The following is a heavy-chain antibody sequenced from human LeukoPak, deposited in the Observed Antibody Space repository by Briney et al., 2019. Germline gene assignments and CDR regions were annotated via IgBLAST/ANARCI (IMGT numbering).Heavy chain of an antibody. CDR3: AHSPYYDSSGYYWD. CDR2: IYWDDDK. Sequence: SGPTLVNPTQTLTLTCTFSGLSLSTSGVGVGWIRQPPGKAREWLALIYWDDDKRYSPSLKSRLTITKDTSKNQVVLTMTNMDPVDTATYYCAHSPYYDSSGYYWDWGQGTLVTVSS. J-gene: IGHJ4*02. D-gene: IGHD3-22*01. CDR1: GLSLSTSGVG. V-gene: IGHV2-5*02.